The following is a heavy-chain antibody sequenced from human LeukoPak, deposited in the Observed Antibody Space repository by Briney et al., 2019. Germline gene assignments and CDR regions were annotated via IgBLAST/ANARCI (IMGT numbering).Heavy chain of an antibody. CDR2: ISGSGGST. J-gene: IGHJ4*02. Sequence: GGSLRLSCAASGFTFSSYAMSWVRQAPGKRLEWVSAISGSGGSTYYADSVKGRFTISRDNSKNTLYLQMNSLRAEDTAVYYCAKRASHYYGSGSYYEDYWGQGTLVTVSS. CDR1: GFTFSSYA. D-gene: IGHD3-10*01. V-gene: IGHV3-23*01. CDR3: AKRASHYYGSGSYYEDY.